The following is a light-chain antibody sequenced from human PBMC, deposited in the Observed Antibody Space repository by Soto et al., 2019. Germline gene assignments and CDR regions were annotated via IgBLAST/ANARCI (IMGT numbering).Light chain of an antibody. Sequence: EIVLTQSPATLSLSPGERATLSCRASQSVSSYLAWYRQIPGQAPRLLIYDASKRATGIPDRFSGGGSRTDFTLTISSLEPEDFAVYYCQQRSNWPPKITFGKGTRLEI. V-gene: IGKV3-11*01. CDR2: DAS. CDR1: QSVSSY. J-gene: IGKJ5*01. CDR3: QQRSNWPPKIT.